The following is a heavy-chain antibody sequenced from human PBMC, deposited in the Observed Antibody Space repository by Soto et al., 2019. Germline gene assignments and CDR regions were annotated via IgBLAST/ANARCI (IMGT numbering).Heavy chain of an antibody. Sequence: GGSLRLCCAASGFTFSNYCIHWVRQAPGKGLVWVSRINSDGSTTTYAAFVKGRFTISRDNAKNTLYLQMDSLGADDTAVYYCTRGGTSATYWGFFDYWGQGALVTVSS. D-gene: IGHD7-27*01. CDR3: TRGGTSATYWGFFDY. CDR1: GFTFSNYC. V-gene: IGHV3-74*01. CDR2: INSDGSTT. J-gene: IGHJ4*02.